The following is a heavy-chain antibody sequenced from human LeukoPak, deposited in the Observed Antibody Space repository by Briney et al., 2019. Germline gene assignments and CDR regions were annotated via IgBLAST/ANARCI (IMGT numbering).Heavy chain of an antibody. CDR2: FFYSGST. CDR1: GDSISSLY. D-gene: IGHD5-18*01. Sequence: PSETLSLTCTVSGDSISSLYWSWIRQPPGKGLEWIGYFFYSGSTNYNPSLKSRVTISVDTSKSQFSLKLSSVTAADTAVYYCARSQRGYSYVFDYWGQGTLVTVSS. CDR3: ARSQRGYSYVFDY. J-gene: IGHJ4*02. V-gene: IGHV4-59*01.